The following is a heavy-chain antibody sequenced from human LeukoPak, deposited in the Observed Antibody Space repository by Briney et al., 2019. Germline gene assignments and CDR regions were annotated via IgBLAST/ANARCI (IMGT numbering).Heavy chain of an antibody. Sequence: PSETLSLTCTVSGGSISTYYWSWIRQPPGKGLEWIGYVYYTGSTNYNPSLKSRVTISVDTSKNQFSLKLSSVTAADTAVYYCARDWGGRGSLDAFDIWGQGTMVTVSS. D-gene: IGHD2-15*01. CDR1: GGSISTYY. J-gene: IGHJ3*02. V-gene: IGHV4-59*01. CDR3: ARDWGGRGSLDAFDI. CDR2: VYYTGST.